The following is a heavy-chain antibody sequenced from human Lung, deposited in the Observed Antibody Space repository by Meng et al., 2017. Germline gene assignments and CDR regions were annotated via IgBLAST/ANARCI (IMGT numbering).Heavy chain of an antibody. D-gene: IGHD4-17*01. J-gene: IGHJ4*02. CDR3: ARGGVTTDD. CDR1: GFTVSGNY. V-gene: IGHV3-74*02. CDR2: ITGDGSST. Sequence: EVQLVETGGDLIQPGKSLRISCAASGFTVSGNYMTWVRQAPGKGLEWVSRITGDGSSTIYADSVQGRFTMSRDNAKNTLSLQMNSLRAEDTAVYYCARGGVTTDDWGQGTLVTVSS.